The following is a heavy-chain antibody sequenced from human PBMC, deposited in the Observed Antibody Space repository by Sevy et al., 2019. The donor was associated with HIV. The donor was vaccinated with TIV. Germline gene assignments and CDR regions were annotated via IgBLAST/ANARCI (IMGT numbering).Heavy chain of an antibody. V-gene: IGHV3-23*01. CDR3: YKERVGYISSWYYFDY. J-gene: IGHJ4*02. CDR2: INNSGGST. Sequence: GGSLRLSCAVSGFTVNTYAMSWVRQAPGKGLEWVAVINNSGGSTDYADSVRGRFSISRDNPNEYLDMKRLRVEDTAVYYYYKERVGYISSWYYFDYWGQGTLVTVSS. D-gene: IGHD6-13*01. CDR1: GFTVNTYA.